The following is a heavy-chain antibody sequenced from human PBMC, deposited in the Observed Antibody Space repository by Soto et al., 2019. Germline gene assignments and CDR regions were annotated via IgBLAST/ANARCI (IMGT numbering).Heavy chain of an antibody. CDR1: GFTFSSHA. V-gene: IGHV3-30-3*01. D-gene: IGHD1-26*01. Sequence: QVQLVESGGGVVQPGRSLRLSCAVSGFTFSSHAMHWVRQAPGKGLEWVTLISSDGSNTYYADSVKGRFTTSRDNSKNTMYLQMTSLRVEDTAVYYCARDDEGGSYCGLAYWGQGALVTVSS. CDR3: ARDDEGGSYCGLAY. J-gene: IGHJ4*02. CDR2: ISSDGSNT.